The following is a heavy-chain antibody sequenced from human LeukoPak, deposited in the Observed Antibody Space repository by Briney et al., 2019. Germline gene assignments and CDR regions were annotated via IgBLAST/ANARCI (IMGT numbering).Heavy chain of an antibody. J-gene: IGHJ2*01. Sequence: GGSLRLSCAASGFTFSRYDMHWVRQAAGKGLEWVSAITIAGDTYYPGSVKGRLTISRENAKNSLYLQMNSLRAGDTAVYYCARTTVTTGPYWYFDLWGRGTLVTVSS. CDR3: ARTTVTTGPYWYFDL. D-gene: IGHD4-17*01. CDR1: GFTFSRYD. V-gene: IGHV3-13*01. CDR2: ITIAGDT.